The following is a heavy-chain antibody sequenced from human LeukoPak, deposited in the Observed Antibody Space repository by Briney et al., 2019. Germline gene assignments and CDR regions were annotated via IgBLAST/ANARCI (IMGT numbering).Heavy chain of an antibody. Sequence: PSETLSLTCTVSGGSISSSSYYWGWIRQPPGKGLKWIGSIYYSGSTYYNPSLKSRVTISVDTSKNQFSLKLSSVTAADTAVYYCASPRGRWYAYWGQGTLVTVSS. D-gene: IGHD6-13*01. J-gene: IGHJ4*02. CDR2: IYYSGST. CDR3: ASPRGRWYAY. CDR1: GGSISSSSYY. V-gene: IGHV4-39*01.